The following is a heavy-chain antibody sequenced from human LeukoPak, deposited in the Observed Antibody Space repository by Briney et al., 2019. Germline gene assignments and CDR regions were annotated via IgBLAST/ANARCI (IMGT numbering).Heavy chain of an antibody. D-gene: IGHD2-8*01. CDR3: PRLAFCTNAVYFSNYYHSMDA. J-gene: IGHJ6*03. CDR2: IYPDDSDT. Sequence: GASLNISCNCSGYSFTSNWIVWVRPMPGKGLECMAIIYPDDSDTKYSPSFQCQATISADKSISTAYLQWNSLKASDTAMYYCPRLAFCTNAVYFSNYYHSMDASGRGTTATVPS. CDR1: GYSFTSNW. V-gene: IGHV5-51*01.